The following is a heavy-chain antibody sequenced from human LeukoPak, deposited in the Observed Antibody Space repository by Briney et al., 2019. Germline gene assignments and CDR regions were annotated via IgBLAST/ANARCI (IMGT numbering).Heavy chain of an antibody. CDR1: GGTFSSYA. V-gene: IGHV1-46*01. CDR3: ARGPEYSSSSSGWFDP. Sequence: ASVKVSCKASGGTFSSYAISWVRQAPGQGLEWMGIINPSGGSTSYAQKFQGRVTMTRDTSTSTVYMELSSLRSEDTAVYYCARGPEYSSSSSGWFDPWGQGTLVTVSS. J-gene: IGHJ5*02. D-gene: IGHD6-6*01. CDR2: INPSGGST.